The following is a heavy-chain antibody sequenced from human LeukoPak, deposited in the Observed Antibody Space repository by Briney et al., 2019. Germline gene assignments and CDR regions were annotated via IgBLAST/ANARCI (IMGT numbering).Heavy chain of an antibody. D-gene: IGHD2-21*02. V-gene: IGHV1-24*01. CDR1: GYPPPELS. CDR3: AKMAYCGGDCSLGSYWYFDL. CDR2: FDPENGET. J-gene: IGHJ2*01. Sequence: EASVKVSFKVSGYPPPELSMHWGRPAPGKGVGGMGGFDPENGETIYAQKFQGRVTMTEDTSTDTAYMELSSLRSEDTAVYYCAKMAYCGGDCSLGSYWYFDLWGRGTLVTVSS.